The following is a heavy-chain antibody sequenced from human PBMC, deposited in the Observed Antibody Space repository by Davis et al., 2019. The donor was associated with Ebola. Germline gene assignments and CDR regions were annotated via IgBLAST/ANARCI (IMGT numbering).Heavy chain of an antibody. CDR1: GGPVIYDA. CDR2: INAGNGNT. Sequence: ASVKVSCKASGGPVIYDAFSWVRQAPGQGLEWMGWINAGNGNTKYSQKFQGRVTITRDTSASTAYMELSSLRSDDTAVFYCARATFGYNSGWYADYWGQGTLVTVSS. D-gene: IGHD6-19*01. J-gene: IGHJ4*02. CDR3: ARATFGYNSGWYADY. V-gene: IGHV1-3*01.